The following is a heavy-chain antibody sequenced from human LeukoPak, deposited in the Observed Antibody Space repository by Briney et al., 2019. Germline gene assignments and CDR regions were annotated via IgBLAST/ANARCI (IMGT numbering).Heavy chain of an antibody. V-gene: IGHV1-2*02. CDR2: IGPNRRGT. Sequence: ASVKLSCKASGYTFTGYYIHWVRQAPGQGLEWMGWIGPNRRGTKYAEKFQGRVTMTRDTSISTAYMEMRRLKPDDTAVYYCARDLEGPYSSSPHDYWGQGNLVTVSS. J-gene: IGHJ4*02. CDR1: GYTFTGYY. D-gene: IGHD6-6*01. CDR3: ARDLEGPYSSSPHDY.